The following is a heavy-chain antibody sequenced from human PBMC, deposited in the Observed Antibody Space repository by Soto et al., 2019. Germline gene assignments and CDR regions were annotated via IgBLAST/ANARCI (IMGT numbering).Heavy chain of an antibody. V-gene: IGHV4-59*01. CDR1: GASISGYY. CDR3: ARRGYFDS. Sequence: SETLSLTCTVSGASISGYYWSWIRQPPGKRLEWIGNISYSGSTNYNPSLKSRVTMSVDTSKNQFSLKLNSVTAADTAVYYCARRGYFDSWGQGTLVTVSS. CDR2: ISYSGST. J-gene: IGHJ4*02. D-gene: IGHD3-10*01.